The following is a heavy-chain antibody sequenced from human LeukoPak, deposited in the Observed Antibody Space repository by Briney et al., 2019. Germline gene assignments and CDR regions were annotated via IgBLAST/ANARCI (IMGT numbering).Heavy chain of an antibody. D-gene: IGHD2-15*01. Sequence: SETLSLTCTVSGGSISGYYWTWIRQPPGKGLEWIGEINHSGRTNYNPTLKSRVIMSVDTSKNQFSLKLSSVTAADTAVYYCARPLGYCSDSRCPQSWFDPWGQGTLVTVSS. CDR1: GGSISGYY. CDR2: INHSGRT. CDR3: ARPLGYCSDSRCPQSWFDP. V-gene: IGHV4-34*01. J-gene: IGHJ5*02.